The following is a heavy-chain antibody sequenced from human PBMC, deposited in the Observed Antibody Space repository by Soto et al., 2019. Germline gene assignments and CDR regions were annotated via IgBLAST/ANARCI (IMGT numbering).Heavy chain of an antibody. J-gene: IGHJ3*02. V-gene: IGHV1-18*01. CDR1: GYAFTSFG. CDR3: ARCSGGTCYASYAFDI. CDR2: TVANNGYT. D-gene: IGHD2-15*01. Sequence: QVQLVQSGIEVKNPGASVKVSCKASGYAFTSFGISWVRQAPGQGLEWMGWTVANNGYTKYAQNLQGRVTLITDTSTSTAYMERRSLMYDDTAVYYCARCSGGTCYASYAFDICGQGTMVTVSS.